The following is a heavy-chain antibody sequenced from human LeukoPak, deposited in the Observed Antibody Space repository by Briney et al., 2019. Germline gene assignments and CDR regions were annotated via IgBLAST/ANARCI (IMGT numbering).Heavy chain of an antibody. Sequence: ASVKVSCKASGYTFTGYYMHWVRQAPGQGLEWMGWINPNSGGTNYAQKFQGRVTMTRDTSISTAYMELSRLRSGDTAVYYCARVSDYDFWSGYPSHYYMDVWGKGTTVTVSS. V-gene: IGHV1-2*02. CDR1: GYTFTGYY. CDR2: INPNSGGT. J-gene: IGHJ6*03. CDR3: ARVSDYDFWSGYPSHYYMDV. D-gene: IGHD3-3*01.